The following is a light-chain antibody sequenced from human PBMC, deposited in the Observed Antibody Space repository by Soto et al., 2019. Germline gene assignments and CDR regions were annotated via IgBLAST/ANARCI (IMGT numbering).Light chain of an antibody. CDR1: QSVSSY. Sequence: IVLTQSPATLSLSPGERATLSCRASQSVSSYIAWYQQKPGQAPRLLIYDASNRATGIPARFSGSGSGTDFTLTIISLEPEDFAVYYCQQRSNWPVTFGQGTRLEIK. J-gene: IGKJ5*01. V-gene: IGKV3-11*01. CDR3: QQRSNWPVT. CDR2: DAS.